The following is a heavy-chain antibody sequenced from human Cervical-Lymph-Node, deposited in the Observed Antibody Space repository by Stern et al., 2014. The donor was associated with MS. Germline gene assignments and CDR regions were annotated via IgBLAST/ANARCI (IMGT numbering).Heavy chain of an antibody. CDR2: IKTKADGGTA. CDR3: GTDPRRGYYDSSGYYDYYYGMDV. D-gene: IGHD3-22*01. J-gene: IGHJ6*02. Sequence: EVQLVESGGGLVKPGGSLRLSCAASGFTFSNAWMSWVRQAPGKGLEWVGRIKTKADGGTADYGAAVKGRFIISRDDSKNTLYLQMNSLKTDDTAEYFCGTDPRRGYYDSSGYYDYYYGMDVWGQGTTVTVSS. V-gene: IGHV3-15*01. CDR1: GFTFSNAW.